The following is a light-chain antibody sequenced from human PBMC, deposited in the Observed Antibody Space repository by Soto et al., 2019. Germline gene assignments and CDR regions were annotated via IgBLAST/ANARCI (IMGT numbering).Light chain of an antibody. J-gene: IGKJ4*01. CDR3: QQRSDWPLT. CDR2: DAF. CDR1: KRVSSY. Sequence: EIVLTQSPATLSLSPGERATLSCRASKRVSSYVAWYQQKPGQAPRLLIYDAFNRATGIPARFSGSGSGTDFTLTISSLEPEDFSVYYCQQRSDWPLTFGGGTKVEIK. V-gene: IGKV3-11*01.